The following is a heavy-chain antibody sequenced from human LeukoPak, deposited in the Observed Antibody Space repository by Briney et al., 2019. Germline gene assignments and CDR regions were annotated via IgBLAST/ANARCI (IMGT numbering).Heavy chain of an antibody. Sequence: ASVKVSCKASGYTFTIHDINWVRQATGQGLEWMGWMNPNSGNTGYAQKFQGRVTFTRDTSISTAYMELSSLRSEDTAVYYCARGLGATATNWFDPWGQGTLVTVSS. V-gene: IGHV1-8*03. D-gene: IGHD6-13*01. CDR2: MNPNSGNT. J-gene: IGHJ5*02. CDR1: GYTFTIHD. CDR3: ARGLGATATNWFDP.